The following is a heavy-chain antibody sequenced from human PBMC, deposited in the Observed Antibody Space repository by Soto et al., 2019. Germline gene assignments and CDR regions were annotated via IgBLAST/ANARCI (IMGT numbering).Heavy chain of an antibody. J-gene: IGHJ4*02. V-gene: IGHV3-74*01. CDR3: ATGSGWYSPDY. D-gene: IGHD6-19*01. CDR1: GVTFSSNW. Sequence: EVQLVESAGGLVQPGGSLRLSCAASGVTFSSNWMHWVGQGPEKGLVWVSRIDNDGSSRDYADSVKGRFTISRDNAKNTLYLEMSSLRAEDTAVYYCATGSGWYSPDYWGQGTLVTVSS. CDR2: IDNDGSSR.